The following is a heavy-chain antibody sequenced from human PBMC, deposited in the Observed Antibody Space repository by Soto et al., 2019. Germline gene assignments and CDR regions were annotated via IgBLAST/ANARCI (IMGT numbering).Heavy chain of an antibody. V-gene: IGHV2-5*02. J-gene: IGHJ5*02. CDR2: IYWDGDK. CDR1: GFSLSTTGVG. CDR3: AHRRLQSIGWYSHA. Sequence: QITLKESGPTLVKPTQTLTLTCTFSGFSLSTTGVGVGWIRQPPGKALEWLALIYWDGDKRYSPSLKSRLTITKDTSKNQVVLTMTNMDPVDTATYYCAHRRLQSIGWYSHAWGQGTLVTVSS. D-gene: IGHD6-19*01.